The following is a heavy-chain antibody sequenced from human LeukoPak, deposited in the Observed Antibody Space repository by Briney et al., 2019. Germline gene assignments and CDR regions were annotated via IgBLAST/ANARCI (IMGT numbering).Heavy chain of an antibody. CDR1: GYTFTSYA. CDR3: ARDSSGYSNWFDP. J-gene: IGHJ5*02. V-gene: IGHV1-69*13. CDR2: IIPIFGTA. Sequence: SVKVSCKASGYTFTSYAISWVRQAPGQGLEWMGGIIPIFGTANYAQKFQGRVTITADESTSTAYMELSSLRSEDTAVYYCARDSSGYSNWFDPWGQGTLVTVSS. D-gene: IGHD3-22*01.